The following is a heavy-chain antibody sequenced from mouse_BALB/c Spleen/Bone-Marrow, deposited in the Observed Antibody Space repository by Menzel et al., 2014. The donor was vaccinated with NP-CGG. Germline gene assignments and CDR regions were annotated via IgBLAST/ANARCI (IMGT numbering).Heavy chain of an antibody. D-gene: IGHD1-1*01. CDR1: GYTFTNNW. J-gene: IGHJ4*01. CDR2: IYPSDSYT. CDR3: TRGSSYVGYAMDY. V-gene: IGHV1-69*02. Sequence: QVQLQQSGAELVRPGASVKLSCKASGYTFTNNWINWVKQRPGQGLEWIGNIYPSDSYTNYNQKFKDKATLTVDKSSSTAYMQLSSPTSEDPAVYYCTRGSSYVGYAMDYWGQGTSVTVSS.